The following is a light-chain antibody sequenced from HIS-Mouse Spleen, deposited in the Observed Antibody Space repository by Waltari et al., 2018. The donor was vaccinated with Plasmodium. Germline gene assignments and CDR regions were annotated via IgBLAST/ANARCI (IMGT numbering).Light chain of an antibody. CDR2: QDS. J-gene: IGLJ2*01. CDR1: KSGYKY. V-gene: IGLV3-1*01. CDR3: QAWDSSTVV. Sequence: SYELTQPPSVSVSPGQTASITCSGDKSGYKYACWYHQKPGQSPVLVIYQDSKRHSGIPERFSGSNAGNTATLTISGTQAMDEADYYCQAWDSSTVVFGGVTKLTVL.